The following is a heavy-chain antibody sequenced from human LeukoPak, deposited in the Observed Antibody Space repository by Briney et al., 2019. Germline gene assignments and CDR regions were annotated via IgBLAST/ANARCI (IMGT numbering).Heavy chain of an antibody. D-gene: IGHD2-15*01. V-gene: IGHV3-23*01. Sequence: GGSLRLSCAASGFTFSSYAMSWVRQAPGKGLEWVSAISGSGGSTYYADSVKGRFTISRDNSKNTLYLQMNSLRAEDTAVYYCAKGGGSIGRSYYFDYWGQGTLVTVSS. J-gene: IGHJ4*02. CDR2: ISGSGGST. CDR3: AKGGGSIGRSYYFDY. CDR1: GFTFSSYA.